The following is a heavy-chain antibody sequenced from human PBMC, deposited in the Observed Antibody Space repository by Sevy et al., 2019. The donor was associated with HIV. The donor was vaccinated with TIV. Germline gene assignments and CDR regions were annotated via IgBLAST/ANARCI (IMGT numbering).Heavy chain of an antibody. CDR1: GYSFTSYW. CDR2: IYPGDSDT. V-gene: IGHV5-51*01. CDR3: ARGAAFYCSSTSCPPLFDY. J-gene: IGHJ4*02. D-gene: IGHD2-2*01. Sequence: GESLKISCKGSGYSFTSYWIGWVRQMPGKGLEWMGIIYPGDSDTRYSPSFQGQVTISADKSISTAYLQWSSLKASDTTMYYCARGAAFYCSSTSCPPLFDYWGQGTLVTVSS.